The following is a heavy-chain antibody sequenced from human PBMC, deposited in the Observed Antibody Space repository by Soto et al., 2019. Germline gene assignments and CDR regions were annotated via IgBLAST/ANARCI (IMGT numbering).Heavy chain of an antibody. Sequence: EVQLLESGGGLVQPGGSLRLSCVGSGIEFSNYAMSWVRQAPGKGLEWVSIVSASGRSRYHADSVKGRFTISRDNSKNTLYLHMTNLRAEDKDVYYCAKDGNWLDVYYDVWGQGTPVTVSS. CDR3: AKDGNWLDVYYDV. J-gene: IGHJ4*02. D-gene: IGHD3-16*01. CDR2: VSASGRSR. CDR1: GIEFSNYA. V-gene: IGHV3-23*01.